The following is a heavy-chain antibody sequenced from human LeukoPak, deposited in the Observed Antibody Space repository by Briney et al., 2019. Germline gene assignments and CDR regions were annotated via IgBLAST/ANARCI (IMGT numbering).Heavy chain of an antibody. J-gene: IGHJ4*02. CDR3: AREGTTVTTPDY. D-gene: IGHD4-17*01. V-gene: IGHV1-2*02. CDR2: INPNSGGT. CDR1: GYTFTGYY. Sequence: ASVKVSCKASGYTFTGYYMHWLRQAPGQGLEWMGWINPNSGGTNYAQKFQGRVTMTRDTSISTAYMELSRLRSDDTAVYYCAREGTTVTTPDYCGQGTLVTVSS.